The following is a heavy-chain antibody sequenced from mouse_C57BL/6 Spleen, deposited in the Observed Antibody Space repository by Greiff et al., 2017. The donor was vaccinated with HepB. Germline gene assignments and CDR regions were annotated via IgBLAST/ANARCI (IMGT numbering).Heavy chain of an antibody. J-gene: IGHJ3*01. CDR2: IDPSDSYT. D-gene: IGHD2-2*01. V-gene: IGHV1-50*01. Sequence: QVQLQQPGAELVKPGASVKLSCKASGYTFTSYWMQWVKQRPGQGLEWIGEIDPSDSYTNYNQKFKGKATLTVDISSSTAYMQLSSLTSEDSAVYYCARRTTMVTTRSAWFAYWGQGTLVTVSA. CDR1: GYTFTSYW. CDR3: ARRTTMVTTRSAWFAY.